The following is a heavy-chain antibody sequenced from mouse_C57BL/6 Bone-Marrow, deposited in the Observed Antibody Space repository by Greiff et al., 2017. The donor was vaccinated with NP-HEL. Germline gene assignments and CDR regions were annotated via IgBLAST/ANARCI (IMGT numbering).Heavy chain of an antibody. Sequence: EVQLQQSGAELVRPGASVKLSCTASGFNIKDDYMHWVKQRPEQGLEWIGWIDPENGDTEYASKFQGKATITADTSSNTAYLQRSSLTSEDTAVYYCTTLLLRYWGQGTTLTVSS. CDR1: GFNIKDDY. CDR2: IDPENGDT. J-gene: IGHJ2*01. V-gene: IGHV14-4*01. CDR3: TTLLLRY. D-gene: IGHD1-1*01.